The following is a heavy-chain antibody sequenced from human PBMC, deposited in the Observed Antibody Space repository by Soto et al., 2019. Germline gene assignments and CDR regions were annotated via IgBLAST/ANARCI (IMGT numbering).Heavy chain of an antibody. V-gene: IGHV1-69*01. D-gene: IGHD3-22*01. CDR2: IIPIFGTA. Sequence: QVQLVQSGAEVRKPGSSVRVSCKASGGSFNRHTISWVRQAPGQGLEWMGGIIPIFGTANHAQKFQGRVTIIAGESTITVYMELSSLRSDDTAIYYCARGWGYDSTDYYYAYWGQGTLVIVSS. CDR3: ARGWGYDSTDYYYAY. J-gene: IGHJ4*02. CDR1: GGSFNRHT.